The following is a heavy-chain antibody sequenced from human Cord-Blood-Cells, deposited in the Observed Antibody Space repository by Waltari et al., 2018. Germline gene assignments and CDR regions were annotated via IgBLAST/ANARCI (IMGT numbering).Heavy chain of an antibody. V-gene: IGHV1-24*01. CDR3: ATWGWGDAFDI. Sequence: QVQLVQSGAEVKKPGASVKVSCKVSGYTLTELSMHWVRQAPGKGLEWIGGVDAEGGETIHAQKFQGRVTVTEDTATDTAYMELSSLRSEDTAVYYCATWGWGDAFDIWGQGTMVTVSS. D-gene: IGHD7-27*01. CDR2: VDAEGGET. J-gene: IGHJ3*02. CDR1: GYTLTELS.